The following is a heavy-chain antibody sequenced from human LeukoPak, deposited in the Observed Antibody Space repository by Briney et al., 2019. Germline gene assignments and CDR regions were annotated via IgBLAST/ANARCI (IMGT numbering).Heavy chain of an antibody. D-gene: IGHD2-2*01. Sequence: PGGSLRLSCADSRFTFSSYSMNWVRQAPGQGLEWVSSISSSSSYIYYADSVKGRFTISRDNAKKSLYLQMSSLRAEDTAVYYCARPYCSSTDCPTFDDWGQGTLVTV. CDR3: ARPYCSSTDCPTFDD. CDR2: ISSSSSYI. J-gene: IGHJ4*02. CDR1: RFTFSSYS. V-gene: IGHV3-21*01.